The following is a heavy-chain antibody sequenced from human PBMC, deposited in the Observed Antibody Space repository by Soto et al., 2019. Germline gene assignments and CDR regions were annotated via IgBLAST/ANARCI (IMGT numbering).Heavy chain of an antibody. CDR1: GFTFSSYW. V-gene: IGHV3-74*01. D-gene: IGHD6-13*01. CDR3: AGDQVLAFSSSPPIYYYYYGMDV. CDR2: INSDGSST. Sequence: PGGSLRLSCAASGFTFSSYWMHWVRQAPGKGLVWVSRINSDGSSTSYADSVKGRFTISRDNAKNTLYLQMNSLRAEDTAVYYCAGDQVLAFSSSPPIYYYYYGMDVWGQGTTVTVPS. J-gene: IGHJ6*02.